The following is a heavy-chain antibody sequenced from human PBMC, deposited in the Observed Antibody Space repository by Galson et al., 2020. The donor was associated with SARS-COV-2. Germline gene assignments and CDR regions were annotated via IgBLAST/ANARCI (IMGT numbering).Heavy chain of an antibody. CDR1: GFTFSSYA. D-gene: IGHD6-6*01. CDR2: ISGSGGST. V-gene: IGHV3-23*01. Sequence: GGSLRLSCAASGFTFSSYAMSWVRQAPGKGLEWVSAISGSGGSTYYADSVKGRFTISRDNSKNTLYLQMNSLRAEDTAVYYCAKVPIAARRRVWVGVGVEYCDYWGQGTLVTVSS. CDR3: AKVPIAARRRVWVGVGVEYCDY. J-gene: IGHJ4*02.